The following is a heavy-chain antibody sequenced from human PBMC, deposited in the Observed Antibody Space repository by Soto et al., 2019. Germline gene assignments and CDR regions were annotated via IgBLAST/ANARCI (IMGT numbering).Heavy chain of an antibody. D-gene: IGHD3-22*01. CDR2: ISYDGSNK. CDR1: GFTFSSYA. V-gene: IGHV3-30-3*01. J-gene: IGHJ4*02. Sequence: QVQLVESGGGVVQPGRSLRLSCAASGFTFSSYAMHWVRQAPGKGLEWVAVISYDGSNKYYADSVKGRFTISRDNSKNTRYLQINSLRAKETAVYYCASSDYYDSSGFDYWGQGTLVTVSS. CDR3: ASSDYYDSSGFDY.